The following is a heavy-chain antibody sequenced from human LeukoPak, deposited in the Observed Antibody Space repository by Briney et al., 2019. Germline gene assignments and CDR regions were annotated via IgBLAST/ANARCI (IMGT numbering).Heavy chain of an antibody. CDR2: INHSGST. CDR1: GGSFSGYY. V-gene: IGHV4-34*01. D-gene: IGHD2-15*01. J-gene: IGHJ4*02. CDR3: ARVPIVVVAATDYFDY. Sequence: PSETLSLTCAVYGGSFSGYYWSWIRQPPGKGLEWIREINHSGSTNYNPSLKSRVTISVDTSKNQFSLKLSSVTAADTAVYYCARVPIVVVAATDYFDYWGQGTLVTVSS.